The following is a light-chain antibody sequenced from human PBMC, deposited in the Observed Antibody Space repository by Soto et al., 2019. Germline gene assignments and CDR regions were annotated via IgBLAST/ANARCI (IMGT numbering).Light chain of an antibody. CDR1: QSISSY. J-gene: IGKJ4*01. CDR3: QKYNSAPLT. CDR2: DAS. V-gene: IGKV3-11*01. Sequence: EILLTQSPATPSLCQRERAPPSCGASQSISSYLAWYQQKLCQAPRLLIYDASNRATGIPARFSGSGSGTDFTLTISSLQPEDVATYYCQKYNSAPLTFGGGTKVDIK.